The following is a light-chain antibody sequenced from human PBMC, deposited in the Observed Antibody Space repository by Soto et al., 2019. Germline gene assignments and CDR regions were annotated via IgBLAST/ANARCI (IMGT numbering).Light chain of an antibody. CDR3: QSFDRPNMV. V-gene: IGLV6-57*04. CDR2: EYS. CDR1: SGGIASNY. Sequence: NFMLTQPHSVSESPGKTVTISCTRSSGGIASNYVQWYLQRPGRAPTTVIYEYSQRPSGVPERVSGSIDSSSNSDPLTISVLKTEDEADYSCQSFDRPNMVFGGGTKVTVL. J-gene: IGLJ3*02.